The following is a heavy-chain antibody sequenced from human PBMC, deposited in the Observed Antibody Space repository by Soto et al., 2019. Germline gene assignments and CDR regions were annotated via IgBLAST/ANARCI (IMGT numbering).Heavy chain of an antibody. CDR3: ARLSSGGSSKAFDY. CDR2: IYYSGST. V-gene: IGHV4-39*07. Sequence: SETLSLTCTVSGGSISSSSYYWGWIRQPPGKGLEWIGSIYYSGSTYYNPSLKSRVTISVDTSKNQFSLKLSSVTAADTAVYYCARLSSGGSSKAFDYWGQGTLVTVSS. CDR1: GGSISSSSYY. D-gene: IGHD2-15*01. J-gene: IGHJ4*02.